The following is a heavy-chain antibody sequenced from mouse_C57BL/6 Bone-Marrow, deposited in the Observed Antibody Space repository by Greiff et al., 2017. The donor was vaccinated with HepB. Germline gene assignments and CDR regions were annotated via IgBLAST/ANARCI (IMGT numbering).Heavy chain of an antibody. V-gene: IGHV1-81*01. J-gene: IGHJ4*01. Sequence: QVQLQQSGAELARPGASVKLSCKASGYTFTSYGISWVKQRTGQGLEWIGEIYPRSGNTYYNEKFKGKATLTADKSSSTAYMELRSLTSEDSAVYFCARSLYYGGTGYYAMDYWGKGTSVTVSS. CDR1: GYTFTSYG. CDR2: IYPRSGNT. D-gene: IGHD1-1*01. CDR3: ARSLYYGGTGYYAMDY.